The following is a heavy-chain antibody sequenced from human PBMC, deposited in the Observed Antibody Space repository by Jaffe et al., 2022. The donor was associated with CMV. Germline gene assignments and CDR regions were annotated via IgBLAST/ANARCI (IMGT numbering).Heavy chain of an antibody. V-gene: IGHV4-34*01. CDR2: INHSGST. CDR1: GGSFSGYY. CDR3: ARARWLQSGGDY. J-gene: IGHJ4*02. D-gene: IGHD5-12*01. Sequence: QVQLQQWGAGLLKPSETLSLTCAVYGGSFSGYYWSWIRQPPGKGLEWIGEINHSGSTNYNPSLKSRVTISVDTSKNQFSLKLSSVTAADTAVYYCARARWLQSGGDYWGQGTLVTVSS.